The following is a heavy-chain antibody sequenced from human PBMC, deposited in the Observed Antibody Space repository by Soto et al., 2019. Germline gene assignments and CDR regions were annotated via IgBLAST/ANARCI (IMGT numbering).Heavy chain of an antibody. D-gene: IGHD3-22*01. CDR1: GFTFSSYA. CDR2: ISGSGGST. J-gene: IGHJ6*02. CDR3: AKYAPGMSCYYLLRFYYGMDA. Sequence: EVQLLESGGGLVQPGGSLRLSCEASGFTFSSYAMSWVRQAPGKGLEWVSAISGSGGSTYYADSVKGRFTFSRDNSKNTLYLQMNSRRAEDTAVYYCAKYAPGMSCYYLLRFYYGMDAWGQETTVTVS. V-gene: IGHV3-23*01.